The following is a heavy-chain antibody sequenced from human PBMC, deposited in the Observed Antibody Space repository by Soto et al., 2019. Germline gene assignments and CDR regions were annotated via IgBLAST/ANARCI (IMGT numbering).Heavy chain of an antibody. Sequence: ASVKVSCKVSGYTLTELSMHWVRQAPGKGLEWMGGFDPEDGETIYAQKFQGRVTMTEDTSTDTAYMELSSLRSEDTAVYYCATQPYRSYYDFWSGSAFDIWGQGTMVTVS. CDR1: GYTLTELS. J-gene: IGHJ3*02. V-gene: IGHV1-24*01. CDR2: FDPEDGET. CDR3: ATQPYRSYYDFWSGSAFDI. D-gene: IGHD3-3*01.